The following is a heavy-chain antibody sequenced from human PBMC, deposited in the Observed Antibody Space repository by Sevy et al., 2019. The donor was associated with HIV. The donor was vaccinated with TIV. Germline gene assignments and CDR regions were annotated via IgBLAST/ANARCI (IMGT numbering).Heavy chain of an antibody. V-gene: IGHV3-7*01. J-gene: IGHJ3*02. CDR3: ARGSPGSYSPNDAFDI. CDR1: GFTFSSYW. D-gene: IGHD1-26*01. Sequence: GGSLRLSCAASGFTFSSYWMTWVRQAPGKGLKWVANIKQDGSEKYYVDSVKGRFTISRDNAKNSLYLQMNSLRAEDTALYYCARGSPGSYSPNDAFDIWGQWTMVTVS. CDR2: IKQDGSEK.